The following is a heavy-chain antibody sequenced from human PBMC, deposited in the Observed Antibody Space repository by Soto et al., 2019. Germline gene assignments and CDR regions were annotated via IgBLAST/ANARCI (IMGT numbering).Heavy chain of an antibody. CDR3: TRRGRQSANWFDP. V-gene: IGHV1-69*06. CDR2: IIPMSGRP. Sequence: QVQLVQSGADVKTPGSSVKVSCKASGGTFNSFSIDWVRQAPGQGLEWMGGIIPMSGRPNYAQRFQGRGTFSADKSTNTVYMEVNSLTYDDTAVYYCTRRGRQSANWFDPWGQGTLVTVSS. J-gene: IGHJ5*02. CDR1: GGTFNSFS.